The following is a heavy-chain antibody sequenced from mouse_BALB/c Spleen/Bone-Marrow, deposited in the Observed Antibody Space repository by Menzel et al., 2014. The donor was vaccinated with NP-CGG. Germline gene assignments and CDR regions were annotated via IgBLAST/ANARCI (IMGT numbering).Heavy chain of an antibody. V-gene: IGHV14-3*02. CDR2: IDPANGNT. CDR1: GFNIKDTH. Sequence: EVQAVEFGAELVKPGASVKLSCTASGFNIKDTHMHWVKQRPEQGLEWIGRIDPANGNTKYDPKFQGKATITADTSSNTAYLQLSSLTSVDTAVYYCARWEYYAMDYWGQGTSVTVSS. D-gene: IGHD4-1*01. J-gene: IGHJ4*01. CDR3: ARWEYYAMDY.